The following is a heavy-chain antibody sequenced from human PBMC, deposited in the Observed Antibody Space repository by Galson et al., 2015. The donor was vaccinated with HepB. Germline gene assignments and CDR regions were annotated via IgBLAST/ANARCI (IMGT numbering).Heavy chain of an antibody. Sequence: CAISGDSVSSHNAAWNWIRQSPSRGLEWLGRTYYRSEWYNDYAVSVKSRITINPDTSKNQFSLQLNSVTPEDTAVYYCAREGRIAVAGTFVAFDIWGQGTMVTVSS. CDR2: TYYRSEWYN. V-gene: IGHV6-1*01. CDR3: AREGRIAVAGTFVAFDI. J-gene: IGHJ3*02. CDR1: GDSVSSHNAA. D-gene: IGHD6-19*01.